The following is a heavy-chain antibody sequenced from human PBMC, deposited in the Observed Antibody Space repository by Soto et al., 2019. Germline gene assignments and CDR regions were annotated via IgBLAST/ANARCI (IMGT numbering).Heavy chain of an antibody. CDR1: GGSFSGYY. CDR3: ASGGYG. CDR2: INHSGST. Sequence: TSETLSLTCAVYGGSFSGYYWSWIRQPPGKGLEWIGEINHSGSTNYNPSLKSRVTISVDTSKNQFSLKLSSVTAADTAVYYCASGGYGWGQGTLVTVSS. J-gene: IGHJ4*02. D-gene: IGHD5-12*01. V-gene: IGHV4-34*01.